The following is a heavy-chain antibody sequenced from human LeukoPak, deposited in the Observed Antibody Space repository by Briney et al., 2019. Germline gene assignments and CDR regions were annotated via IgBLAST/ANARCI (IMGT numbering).Heavy chain of an antibody. CDR3: ARDVYYYDSSGYGFDY. CDR1: GFTFSSYA. J-gene: IGHJ4*02. D-gene: IGHD3-22*01. Sequence: GRSLRLSSAPSGFTFSSYAMHWVRQAPGKGLEGVAVISYDGSNKYYADSVKGRFTISRDNSKNTLYLQMNSLRAEDTAVYYCARDVYYYDSSGYGFDYWGPGTLVTASS. CDR2: ISYDGSNK. V-gene: IGHV3-30*04.